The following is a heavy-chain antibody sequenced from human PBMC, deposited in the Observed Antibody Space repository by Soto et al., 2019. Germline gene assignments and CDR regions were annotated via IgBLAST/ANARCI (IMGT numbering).Heavy chain of an antibody. D-gene: IGHD2-2*01. V-gene: IGHV2-26*01. J-gene: IGHJ4*02. CDR1: GFSLSNARMG. Sequence: QVTLKESGPVLVKPTETLTLTCTVSGFSLSNARMGVSWIRQPPGKALEWLAHIFSNDEKYYSTSLKSRLTISKDTSKSQVVLTMTNMDPVDTATYYCARILAPRYCSITSCSILDYWGQGTLVPVSS. CDR2: IFSNDEK. CDR3: ARILAPRYCSITSCSILDY.